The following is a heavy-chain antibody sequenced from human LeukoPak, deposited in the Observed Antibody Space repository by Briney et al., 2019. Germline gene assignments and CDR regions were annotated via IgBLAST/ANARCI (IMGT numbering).Heavy chain of an antibody. CDR3: ARGDYYDSRYYFDY. D-gene: IGHD3-22*01. J-gene: IGHJ4*02. CDR1: GYTFTSYY. V-gene: IGHV1-18*04. CDR2: ISAYNGNT. Sequence: GASVKVSCKASGYTFTSYYMHWVRQAPGQGLEWMGWISAYNGNTNYAQKLQGRVTMTTDTSTSTAYMELRSLRSDDTAVYYCARGDYYDSRYYFDYWGQGTLVTVSS.